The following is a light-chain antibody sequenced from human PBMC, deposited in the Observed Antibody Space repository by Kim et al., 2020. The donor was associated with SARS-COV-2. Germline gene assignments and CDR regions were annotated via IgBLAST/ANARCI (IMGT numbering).Light chain of an antibody. CDR1: STNIGSNY. Sequence: QRVTISCSGGSTNIGSNYVYLYQQLPGTAPKLLIYRNNQRPSGVPDRFSGSKSGTSASLAISGLRSEDEADYYCAAWDDSLSGLWVFGGGTQLTVL. V-gene: IGLV1-47*01. CDR2: RNN. CDR3: AAWDDSLSGLWV. J-gene: IGLJ3*02.